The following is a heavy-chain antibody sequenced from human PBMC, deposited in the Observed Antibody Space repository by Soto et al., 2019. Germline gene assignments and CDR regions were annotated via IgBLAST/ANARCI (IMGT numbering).Heavy chain of an antibody. D-gene: IGHD1-1*01. V-gene: IGHV1-8*01. J-gene: IGHJ6*03. CDR2: MNPNSGNT. CDR3: ARRPGLRKKYYYYYMDV. Sequence: GASVKVSCKASGYTFTSYDINWVRQATGQGLEWMGWMNPNSGNTGYAQKFQGRVTMTRNTSISTAYMELSSLRSEDTAVYYCARRPGLRKKYYYYYMDVWGKGTTVTGSS. CDR1: GYTFTSYD.